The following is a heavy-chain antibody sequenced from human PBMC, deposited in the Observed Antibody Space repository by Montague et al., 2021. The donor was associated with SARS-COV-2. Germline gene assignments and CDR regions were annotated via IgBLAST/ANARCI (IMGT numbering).Heavy chain of an antibody. J-gene: IGHJ4*02. CDR3: ARWDPQTLTMIGLRGKSASDY. D-gene: IGHD4-23*01. CDR2: INHSGTT. V-gene: IGHV4-34*01. CDR1: GGSFSDYY. Sequence: SETLSLTCAVYGGSFSDYYWTRIRQSPGKGLEWIAVINHSGTTNYNFNPSLRSRVTILVDTSKSQFSLKLSSVSAADTGVYYCARWDPQTLTMIGLRGKSASDYWSQGTLVTVSS.